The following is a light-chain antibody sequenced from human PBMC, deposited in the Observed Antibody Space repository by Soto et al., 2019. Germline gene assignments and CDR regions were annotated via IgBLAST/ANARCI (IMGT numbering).Light chain of an antibody. V-gene: IGKV3-11*01. CDR2: DAS. CDR1: QSVSYY. Sequence: EIVLTQSPATLSLSPGERASLSCRASQSVSYYLAWYQQKPGQAPRLLIYDASNRAPGIPARFSGTGSGTDFTLTISSLEPEDLAVYYCQQRSSYPLTFGGGTNVGI. J-gene: IGKJ4*01. CDR3: QQRSSYPLT.